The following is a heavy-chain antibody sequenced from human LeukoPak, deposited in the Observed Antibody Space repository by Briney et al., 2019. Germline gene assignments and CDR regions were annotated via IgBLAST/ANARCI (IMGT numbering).Heavy chain of an antibody. V-gene: IGHV3-7*01. Sequence: GGSLRLPCAASGFTFSSYWMSWVRQAPGKGLEWVANIKQDGSEKYYVDSVKGRFTISRDNAENSLYLQMNSLRAEDTAVYYCARVPVCSGGSCYSVYTFDIWGQGTMVTVSS. CDR2: IKQDGSEK. CDR1: GFTFSSYW. D-gene: IGHD2-15*01. CDR3: ARVPVCSGGSCYSVYTFDI. J-gene: IGHJ3*02.